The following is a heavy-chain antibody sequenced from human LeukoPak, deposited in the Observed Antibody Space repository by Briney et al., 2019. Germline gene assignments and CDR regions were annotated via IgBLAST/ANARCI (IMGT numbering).Heavy chain of an antibody. Sequence: PSETLSLTCTVSGGSISSSSYYWGWIRQPPGKGLEWIGSIYYSGSTYYNPSLKSRVTISVDTSKNQFSLKLSSVTAADTAVYYCARGVRLFDYWGQGTLVSVSS. J-gene: IGHJ4*02. CDR3: ARGVRLFDY. CDR2: IYYSGST. V-gene: IGHV4-39*07. CDR1: GGSISSSSYY.